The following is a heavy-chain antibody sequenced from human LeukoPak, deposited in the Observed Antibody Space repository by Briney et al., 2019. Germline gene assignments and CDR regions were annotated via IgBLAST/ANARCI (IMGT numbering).Heavy chain of an antibody. D-gene: IGHD2-15*01. J-gene: IGHJ3*02. V-gene: IGHV3-48*03. CDR1: GLTFSSFE. CDR3: ARDSIVVADDAVDI. CDR2: ISRSGATI. Sequence: GGSLRLSCAASGLTFSSFEMNWVRQASGKGLKWVSYISRSGATIYYADSVKGRFTISRDNAKYSLYLQMNSLRAEDTAVYYCARDSIVVADDAVDIWGQGTMVTVSP.